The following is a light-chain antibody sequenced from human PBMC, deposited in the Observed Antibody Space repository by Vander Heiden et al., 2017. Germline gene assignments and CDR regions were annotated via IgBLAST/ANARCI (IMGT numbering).Light chain of an antibody. J-gene: IGLJ2*01. CDR2: GNS. Sequence: QSVPTQPPSVSGAPGQRVTISCPGSSSNIGAGYDVHWYQQLPGTAPKLLIYGNSNRPSGVPDRFSGSKSGTSASLAITGLQAEDEADYYCQSYDSSLSGYVVFGGGTKLTVL. V-gene: IGLV1-40*01. CDR1: SSNIGAGYD. CDR3: QSYDSSLSGYVV.